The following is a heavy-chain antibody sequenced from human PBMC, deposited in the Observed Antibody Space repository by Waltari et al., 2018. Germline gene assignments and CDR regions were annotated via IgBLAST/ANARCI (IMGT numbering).Heavy chain of an antibody. D-gene: IGHD2-2*02. J-gene: IGHJ2*01. V-gene: IGHV4-39*07. CDR1: GGSISSRSYY. CDR2: IYYSGST. CDR3: VVVPAAINLFGGYFDL. Sequence: QLQLQESGPGLVKPSETLSLTCTVSGGSISSRSYYWGWIRQPPGKGLEWIGSIYYSGSTYYNPSLKSRVTISVDTSKNQFSLKLSSVTAADTAVYYCVVVPAAINLFGGYFDLWGRGTLVTVSS.